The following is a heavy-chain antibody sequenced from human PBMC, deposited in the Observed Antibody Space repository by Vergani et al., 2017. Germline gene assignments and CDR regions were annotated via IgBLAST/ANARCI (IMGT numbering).Heavy chain of an antibody. J-gene: IGHJ2*01. CDR3: VRRPRGAWNFDL. CDR2: ISPDGSAT. Sequence: EVQLVESGGGLVQPGGSLRLSCSASGFSLSRFWMSWVSKAPEKGLEWVANISPDGSATSYVDSVKGRCTISRDNTKNSLSLQMSGLRVEDTAVYYCVRRPRGAWNFDLWGRGTLITVSS. CDR1: GFSLSRFW. V-gene: IGHV3-7*01.